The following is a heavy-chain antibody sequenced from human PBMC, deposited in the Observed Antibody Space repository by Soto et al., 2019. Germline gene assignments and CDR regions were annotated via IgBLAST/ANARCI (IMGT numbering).Heavy chain of an antibody. CDR2: ISWNSAYI. Sequence: EVQLVESGGGVVQPGRSLRLSCVASGFTFDDYAMHWVRQVPGKGLEWVSVISWNSAYIGYADSVKGRFTISRDNAKNSVSLQMNSLRTEDTALYYCASTYSGYEDFDYWGQGTLVTVSS. D-gene: IGHD5-12*01. CDR3: ASTYSGYEDFDY. V-gene: IGHV3-9*01. CDR1: GFTFDDYA. J-gene: IGHJ4*02.